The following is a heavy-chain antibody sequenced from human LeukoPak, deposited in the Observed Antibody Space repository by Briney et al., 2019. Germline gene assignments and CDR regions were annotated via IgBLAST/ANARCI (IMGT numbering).Heavy chain of an antibody. D-gene: IGHD2-2*01. J-gene: IGHJ4*02. CDR3: AREGQYCSSSACQFDY. CDR2: IGGRDTRI. V-gene: IGHV3-23*01. Sequence: GGPLKFSCVGSGFTFSSHDMIWVRQAPGKGLNWVSDIGGRDTRINYADSVKGRFTISRDNSKNTVYLQMSSLRVEGTAIYYCAREGQYCSSSACQFDYWGQGTLVTVSS. CDR1: GFTFSSHD.